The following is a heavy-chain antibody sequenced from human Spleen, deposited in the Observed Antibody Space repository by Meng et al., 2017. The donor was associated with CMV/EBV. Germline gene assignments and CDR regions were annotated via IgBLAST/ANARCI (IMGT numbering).Heavy chain of an antibody. Sequence: LRLSCIESGFSLGDYGMHWVRQAPGKGLEWVGVIWYDGSKKYYGDSVKGRFTISRDNSKNTLYLQMNSLTAEDTAVYYCAQDRGLNYWGQGTLVTVSS. D-gene: IGHD3-10*01. CDR3: AQDRGLNY. J-gene: IGHJ4*02. V-gene: IGHV3-33*06. CDR2: IWYDGSKK. CDR1: GFSLGDYG.